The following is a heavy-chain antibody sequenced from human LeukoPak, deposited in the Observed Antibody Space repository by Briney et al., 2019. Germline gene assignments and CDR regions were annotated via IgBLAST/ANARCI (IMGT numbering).Heavy chain of an antibody. Sequence: SETLSLTCTVSGGSISSSSYYWGWIRQPPGKGLEWIGSIYYSGSTYYNPSLKSRVTISVDTSKNQFSLKLSSVTAADTAVYYCARNTYCYGSGSYYAPFDYWGQGTLVTVSS. CDR3: ARNTYCYGSGSYYAPFDY. CDR2: IYYSGST. CDR1: GGSISSSSYY. J-gene: IGHJ4*02. V-gene: IGHV4-39*07. D-gene: IGHD3-10*01.